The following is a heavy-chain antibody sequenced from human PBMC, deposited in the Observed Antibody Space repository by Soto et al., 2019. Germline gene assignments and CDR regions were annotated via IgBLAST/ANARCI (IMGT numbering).Heavy chain of an antibody. CDR1: GGTFSSYA. V-gene: IGHV1-69*12. CDR3: ARHVPAAGYYYGMDV. D-gene: IGHD2-2*01. J-gene: IGHJ6*02. CDR2: IIPIFGTA. Sequence: QVQLVQSGVEVKKPGSSVKVSCKASGGTFSSYAISWVRQAPGQGLEWMVGIIPIFGTANYAQKFQGRVTTTADESTSTAYMELSSLKSEDTAVYYCARHVPAAGYYYGMDVWGQGTTVPVSS.